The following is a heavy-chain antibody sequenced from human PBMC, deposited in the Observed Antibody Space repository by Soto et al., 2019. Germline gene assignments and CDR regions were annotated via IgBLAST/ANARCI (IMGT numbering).Heavy chain of an antibody. V-gene: IGHV3-66*01. Sequence: EVQLVDSGGGLVQPGGSLRLSCAASGFTVSSNYMSWVRHAPGKGLEWVQVIYSGGSTYYADSVKGRFTISRDNSKNTLYLQMNSLRAEDTAVYYCARDHGGVAWGYWGQGTLVTVSS. CDR2: IYSGGST. D-gene: IGHD3-16*01. CDR3: ARDHGGVAWGY. J-gene: IGHJ4*02. CDR1: GFTVSSNY.